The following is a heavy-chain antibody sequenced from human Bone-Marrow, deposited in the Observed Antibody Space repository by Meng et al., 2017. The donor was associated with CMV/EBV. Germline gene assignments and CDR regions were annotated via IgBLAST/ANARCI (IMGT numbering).Heavy chain of an antibody. CDR3: AKDFSGEVGYFQH. CDR1: RLTFSSYG. V-gene: IGHV3-30*02. D-gene: IGHD3-10*01. J-gene: IGHJ1*01. CDR2: IRYDGSNK. Sequence: GESLKISCAASRLTFSSYGMHWVRQAPGKGLEWVAFIRYDGSNKYYADSVKGRFTISRDNSKNTLYLQMNSLRAEDTAVYYCAKDFSGEVGYFQHWGQGTLVTVSS.